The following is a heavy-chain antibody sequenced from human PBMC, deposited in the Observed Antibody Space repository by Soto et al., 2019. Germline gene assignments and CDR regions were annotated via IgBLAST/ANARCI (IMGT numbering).Heavy chain of an antibody. CDR1: GGNFSSYG. J-gene: IGHJ4*02. Sequence: PGGSLRLSSAASGGNFSSYGMHWVRQAPGKGLEWVAVISYDGSNKYYADSVKGRFTISRDNSKNTLYLQMNSLRAEDTAVYYCAKDLATAIDYWGQGTLVTVSS. D-gene: IGHD5-12*01. V-gene: IGHV3-30*18. CDR2: ISYDGSNK. CDR3: AKDLATAIDY.